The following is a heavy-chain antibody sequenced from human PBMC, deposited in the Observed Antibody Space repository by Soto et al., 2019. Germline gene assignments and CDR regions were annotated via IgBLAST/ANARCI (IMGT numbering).Heavy chain of an antibody. CDR3: ARLLAPRYAGTTVTTQDY. V-gene: IGHV1-69*13. Sequence: LVKVSCKASGGTFSSYAISWVRQAPGQGLEWMGGIIPIFGTANYAKKFQGRVTITAEESTSTAYMELSSLRSEDTAVYYCARLLAPRYAGTTVTTQDYWGQGTLVTLSS. CDR2: IIPIFGTA. D-gene: IGHD1-1*01. J-gene: IGHJ4*02. CDR1: GGTFSSYA.